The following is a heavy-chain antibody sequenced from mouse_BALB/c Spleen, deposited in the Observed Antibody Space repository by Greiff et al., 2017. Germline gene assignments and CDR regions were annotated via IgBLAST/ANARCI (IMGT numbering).Heavy chain of an antibody. V-gene: IGHV1-9*01. CDR2: ILPGSGST. Sequence: VQLQQSGAELMKPGASVKISCKATGYTFSSYWIEWVKQRPGHGLEWIGEILPGSGSTNYNEKFKGKATFTADTSSNTAYMQLSSLTSEDSAVYYCARGDGNRSWFAYWGQGTLVTVSA. CDR1: GYTFSSYW. CDR3: ARGDGNRSWFAY. J-gene: IGHJ3*01. D-gene: IGHD2-1*01.